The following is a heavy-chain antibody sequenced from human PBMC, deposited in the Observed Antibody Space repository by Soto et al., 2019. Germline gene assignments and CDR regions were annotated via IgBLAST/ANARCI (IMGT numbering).Heavy chain of an antibody. Sequence: PGGSLRLSCAASGFTFSSYCMSWVRQAPGKGLEWVANIKEGGSEKYYVDSVKGRFTISRDNAKKSLYVQLNSLRVEDTAVYYCVRDKGRSPLDYWGQGTLVTVSS. V-gene: IGHV3-7*01. CDR2: IKEGGSEK. CDR3: VRDKGRSPLDY. J-gene: IGHJ4*02. D-gene: IGHD2-15*01. CDR1: GFTFSSYC.